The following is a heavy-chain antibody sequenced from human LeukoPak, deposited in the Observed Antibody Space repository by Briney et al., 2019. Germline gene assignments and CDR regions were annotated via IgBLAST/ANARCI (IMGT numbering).Heavy chain of an antibody. CDR3: ARESQSLDGGYLYYFDY. Sequence: GGSLRLSCAASGFTFDDYGMSWVRQAPGEGLEWVSGINWNGGSTGYADSVKGRFTISRDNAKNSLYLQMNSLRAEDTALYYCARESQSLDGGYLYYFDYWGQGTLVTVSS. D-gene: IGHD4-17*01. J-gene: IGHJ4*02. CDR1: GFTFDDYG. CDR2: INWNGGST. V-gene: IGHV3-20*04.